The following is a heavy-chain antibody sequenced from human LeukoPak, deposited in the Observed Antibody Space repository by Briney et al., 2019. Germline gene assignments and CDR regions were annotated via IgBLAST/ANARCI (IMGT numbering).Heavy chain of an antibody. CDR2: IIPILGIA. V-gene: IGHV1-69*04. CDR1: GGTFSSYA. Sequence: SVKVSCKASGGTFSSYAISWVRQAPGQGLEWMGRIIPILGIANYAQKFQGRVTITADKSTGTAYMELSSLRSEDTAVYYCARDGRDGYNPFDPWGQGTLVTVSS. D-gene: IGHD5-24*01. CDR3: ARDGRDGYNPFDP. J-gene: IGHJ5*02.